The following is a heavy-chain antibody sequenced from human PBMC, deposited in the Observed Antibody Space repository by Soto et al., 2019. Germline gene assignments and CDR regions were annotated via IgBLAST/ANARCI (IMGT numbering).Heavy chain of an antibody. CDR3: AREGSYSAYNFAHGIQLCSFDF. D-gene: IGHD5-12*01. Sequence: TLEILSLTCSVSGGSIKTFYWSWVRQPAGKGVEWIGRIFSSGSTSFNPSLESRVAMSVDTSKNHFSLTLSSVTAADMAVYYCAREGSYSAYNFAHGIQLCSFDFWGQGALVTVSS. CDR2: IFSSGST. J-gene: IGHJ4*02. V-gene: IGHV4-4*07. CDR1: GGSIKTFY.